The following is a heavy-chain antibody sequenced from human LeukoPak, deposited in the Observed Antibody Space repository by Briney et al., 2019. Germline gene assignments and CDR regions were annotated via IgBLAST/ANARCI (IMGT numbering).Heavy chain of an antibody. CDR1: GGSISSSSYW. V-gene: IGHV4-39*01. D-gene: IGHD6-13*01. CDR2: IYYSGNS. J-gene: IGHJ4*02. Sequence: SETLSLTCTVSGGSISSSSYWWGWIRQPPGKGLEWIGSIYYSGNSYYNPSLKSRLTISVDTSKNQFSLNLGSVTAADTAVYYCARQRAAGTWAFDYWGQGTLLTVSS. CDR3: ARQRAAGTWAFDY.